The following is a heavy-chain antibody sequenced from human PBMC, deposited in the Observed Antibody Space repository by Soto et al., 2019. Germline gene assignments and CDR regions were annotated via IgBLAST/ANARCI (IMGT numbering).Heavy chain of an antibody. CDR2: ISGHNGNT. Sequence: QVQLVQSGVEVKKPGASVKVSCKASGYTFTNHGISWVRQAPGQGLEWLGWISGHNGNTKYAQRLKGRVTMTADTSTSTAYMELRSLRSDDTAVYYCARDLYPLAYYFDFWGQGTLVTVSS. CDR1: GYTFTNHG. CDR3: ARDLYPLAYYFDF. J-gene: IGHJ4*02. V-gene: IGHV1-18*04. D-gene: IGHD2-8*01.